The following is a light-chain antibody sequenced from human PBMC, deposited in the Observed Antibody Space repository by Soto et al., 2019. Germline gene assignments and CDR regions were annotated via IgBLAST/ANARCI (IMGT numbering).Light chain of an antibody. Sequence: EIVLTQSPATLSLSPGERATLSCRASQSVSSYLAWYQQKPGQSPRLLIYDASNRATGIPAMFSGSGSGTDFTLTISSLEPEDFADYYCQQRSNWRDTFGQGTKLEIK. CDR2: DAS. CDR1: QSVSSY. J-gene: IGKJ2*01. V-gene: IGKV3-11*01. CDR3: QQRSNWRDT.